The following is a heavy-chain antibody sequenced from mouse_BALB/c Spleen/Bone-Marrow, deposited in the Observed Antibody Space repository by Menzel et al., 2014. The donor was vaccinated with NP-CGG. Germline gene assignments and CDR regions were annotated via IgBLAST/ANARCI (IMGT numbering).Heavy chain of an antibody. CDR1: GYTFTSYD. J-gene: IGHJ4*01. V-gene: IGHV1-14*01. CDR3: ARSGWIFRVYYAMDY. Sequence: EVKLVESGPELVKPGASVKMSCKASGYTFTSYDMHWVKQKPGQGLEWIGYIHPYNDDTKYNEKFKGKATLTSDKSSSTAYMELSSLTSEDSAVYYCARSGWIFRVYYAMDYWGQGTSVTVSS. CDR2: IHPYNDDT. D-gene: IGHD2-3*01.